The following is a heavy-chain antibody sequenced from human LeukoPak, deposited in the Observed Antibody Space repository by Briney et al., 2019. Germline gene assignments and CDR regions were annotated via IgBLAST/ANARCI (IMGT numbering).Heavy chain of an antibody. D-gene: IGHD3-3*01. Sequence: SETLSLTCTVSGGSISSYYWSWIRQPPGKGLEWIGYIYYSGSTNYNPSLKSRVTISVDTSKNQFSLKLSSVTAADTAVYYCARHGVVASFLGYYYYYGMDVWGQGTTVTVSS. J-gene: IGHJ6*02. V-gene: IGHV4-59*08. CDR3: ARHGVVASFLGYYYYYGMDV. CDR1: GGSISSYY. CDR2: IYYSGST.